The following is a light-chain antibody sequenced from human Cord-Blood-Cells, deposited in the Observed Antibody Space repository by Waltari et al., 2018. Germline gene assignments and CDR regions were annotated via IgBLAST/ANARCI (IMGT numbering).Light chain of an antibody. Sequence: QSAMTQPASVSGSPGQSITLSCTGTTSDVGGYIYVSWYQQHPGKAPKLLIYDVNNRPSGVSNRFSGSKSGNTASLTISGLQAEDEADYYCSSYTSSSTYVFGTGTKVTVL. CDR2: DVN. V-gene: IGLV2-14*01. CDR3: SSYTSSSTYV. CDR1: TSDVGGYIY. J-gene: IGLJ1*01.